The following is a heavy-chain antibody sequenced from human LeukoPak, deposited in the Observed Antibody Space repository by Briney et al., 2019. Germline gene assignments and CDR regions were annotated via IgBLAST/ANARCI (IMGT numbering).Heavy chain of an antibody. CDR1: GGTFSSYA. CDR2: IIPIFGTA. Sequence: ASLKVSCKASGGTFSSYAISWVRQEPGQRLEWMGGIIPIFGTANYAQKFQGRVTITADESTSTAYMELSSLRSEDTAVYYCARDGPGYSSSWYRGAFDIWGQGTMVTVSS. J-gene: IGHJ3*02. V-gene: IGHV1-69*13. CDR3: ARDGPGYSSSWYRGAFDI. D-gene: IGHD6-13*01.